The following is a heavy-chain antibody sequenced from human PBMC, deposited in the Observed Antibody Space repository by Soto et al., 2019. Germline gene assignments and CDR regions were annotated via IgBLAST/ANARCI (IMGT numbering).Heavy chain of an antibody. J-gene: IGHJ4*01. D-gene: IGHD1-26*01. CDR1: GDSFTKYY. CDR3: ASWLVGAPFDS. V-gene: IGHV4-34*01. Sequence: PSETLSLTCAVYGDSFTKYYWSWIRQPPGKGLEWIGEINHSGRTNFNPSLKSRVTISVDRSKNQFSLKLRSVTAADTGAYYCASWLVGAPFDSWGHGTLVTVSS. CDR2: INHSGRT.